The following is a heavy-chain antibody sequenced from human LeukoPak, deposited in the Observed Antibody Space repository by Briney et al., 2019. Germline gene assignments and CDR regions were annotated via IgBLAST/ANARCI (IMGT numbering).Heavy chain of an antibody. V-gene: IGHV4-59*08. CDR2: IYYSGST. D-gene: IGHD3-9*01. CDR3: ARHKTYYDILAGYYNPSYFDY. CDR1: GGSISSYY. Sequence: SETLSLTCTVSGGSISSYYWSWIRQPPGKGLEWIGYIYYSGSTNYNPSLKSRVTISVDTSKNQFSLKLSSVTAAHTAVYYCARHKTYYDILAGYYNPSYFDYWGQGTLVTVSS. J-gene: IGHJ4*02.